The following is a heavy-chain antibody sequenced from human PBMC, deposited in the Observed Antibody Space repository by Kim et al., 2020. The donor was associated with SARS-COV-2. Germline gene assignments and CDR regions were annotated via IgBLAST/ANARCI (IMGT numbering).Heavy chain of an antibody. CDR3: ARDLGYYDSSGSIGSLGY. CDR1: GGPISSYY. V-gene: IGHV4-59*01. J-gene: IGHJ4*02. D-gene: IGHD3-22*01. Sequence: SETLSLTCTVSGGPISSYYWSWIRQPPGKGLEWIGYIYYSGSTNYNPSLKSRVTISVDTSKNQFSLKLSSVTAADTAVYYCARDLGYYDSSGSIGSLGYWGQGTLVTVSS. CDR2: IYYSGST.